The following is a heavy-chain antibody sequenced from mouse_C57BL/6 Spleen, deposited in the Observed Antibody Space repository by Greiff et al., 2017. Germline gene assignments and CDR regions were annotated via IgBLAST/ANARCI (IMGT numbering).Heavy chain of an antibody. Sequence: QVQLQQSGPELVKPGASVKISCKASGYAFSSSWMNWVKQRPGKGLEWIGRIYPGDGDTNYNGKFKGKATLTADKSSSTAYMQLSSLTSEDSAVYFCAQGGYGNWFAYWGQGTLVTVSA. CDR2: IYPGDGDT. D-gene: IGHD2-1*01. V-gene: IGHV1-82*01. J-gene: IGHJ3*01. CDR1: GYAFSSSW. CDR3: AQGGYGNWFAY.